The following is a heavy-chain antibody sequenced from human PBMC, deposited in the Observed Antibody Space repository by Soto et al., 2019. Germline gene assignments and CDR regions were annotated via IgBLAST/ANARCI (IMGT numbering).Heavy chain of an antibody. D-gene: IGHD2-2*02. J-gene: IGHJ6*02. CDR1: GYSFTSYW. Sequence: ESLKISCKGSGYSFTSYWIGWVRQMPGKGLEWMGIIYPGDSDTRYSPSFQGQVTISADKSISTAYLQWSSLKASDTAMYYCARHMDCSSTSSYNYYYYGMDVWGQGTTVTVSS. V-gene: IGHV5-51*01. CDR3: ARHMDCSSTSSYNYYYYGMDV. CDR2: IYPGDSDT.